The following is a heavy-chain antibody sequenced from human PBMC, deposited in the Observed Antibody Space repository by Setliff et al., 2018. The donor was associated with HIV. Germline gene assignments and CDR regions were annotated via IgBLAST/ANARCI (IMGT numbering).Heavy chain of an antibody. CDR2: IFHSGTT. V-gene: IGHV4-39*07. Sequence: SETLSLTCTVSGDSFSSNTNHWGWIRQPPGKGREWIGNIFHSGTTYYNPSLKSRVTRSVETSKNQVSLKLNSVTAADTAVYYCARSLTSTTMTVVFMGLGAFDIWGQGTMVTVSS. CDR3: ARSLTSTTMTVVFMGLGAFDI. CDR1: GDSFSSNTNH. D-gene: IGHD3-22*01. J-gene: IGHJ3*02.